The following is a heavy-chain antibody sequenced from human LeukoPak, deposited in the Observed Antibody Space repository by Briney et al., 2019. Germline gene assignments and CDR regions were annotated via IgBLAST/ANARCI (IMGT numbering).Heavy chain of an antibody. J-gene: IGHJ4*02. CDR3: ASKVVKLWSPLDH. CDR1: GYTSTNYA. Sequence: ASVKVSCKACGYTSTNYAMHWVRQAPGQRLEWMGWINAGNGNTKYSQKFQGRVTITRDTSANTAYMELSSLTSEDTALYYCASKVVKLWSPLDHWGQGTLVTVSS. V-gene: IGHV1-3*01. CDR2: INAGNGNT. D-gene: IGHD3-16*01.